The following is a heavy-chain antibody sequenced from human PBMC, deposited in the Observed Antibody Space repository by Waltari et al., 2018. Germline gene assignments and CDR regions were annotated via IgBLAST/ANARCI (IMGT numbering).Heavy chain of an antibody. CDR3: AGAAPYYDYIWGSYRYDY. CDR2: VIPIFGTA. D-gene: IGHD3-16*02. Sequence: QVQLVQSGAEVKKPGSSVTVSCKASGGTFSSYAISWVRQAPGQGVEWMGRVIPIFGTANEAQKVQGRVTITADKSTSTAYMELSSRRSEDTAVYYCAGAAPYYDYIWGSYRYDYWGQGTLVTVSS. J-gene: IGHJ4*02. CDR1: GGTFSSYA. V-gene: IGHV1-69*08.